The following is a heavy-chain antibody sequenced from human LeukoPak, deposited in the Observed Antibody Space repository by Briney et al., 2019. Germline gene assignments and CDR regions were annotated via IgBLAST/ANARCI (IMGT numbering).Heavy chain of an antibody. D-gene: IGHD2-2*01. Sequence: SETLSLTCTVSGGSIGTNYWTWIRQPPGKGLEYIGYIYYTGATNYNPSLKSRVTISVDTSKNQFSLKLSSVTAADTAVYYCAREIPYCSSTSCYGGAFDIWGQGTMVTVSS. J-gene: IGHJ3*02. CDR1: GGSIGTNY. CDR2: IYYTGAT. V-gene: IGHV4-59*12. CDR3: AREIPYCSSTSCYGGAFDI.